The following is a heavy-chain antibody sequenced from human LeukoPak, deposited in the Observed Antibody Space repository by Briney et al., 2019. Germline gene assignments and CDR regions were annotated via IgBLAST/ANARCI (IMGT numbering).Heavy chain of an antibody. CDR1: GYTFTSYD. J-gene: IGHJ4*02. CDR3: ARGRDYGGNFDY. V-gene: IGHV1-8*01. CDR2: MNPNSGNT. D-gene: IGHD4-23*01. Sequence: ASVTVSCKASGYTFTSYDINWVRQATGQGLEWMGWMNPNSGNTGYAQKFQGRVTMTRNTSISTAYMELSSLRSEDTAVYYCARGRDYGGNFDYWGQGTLVTVSS.